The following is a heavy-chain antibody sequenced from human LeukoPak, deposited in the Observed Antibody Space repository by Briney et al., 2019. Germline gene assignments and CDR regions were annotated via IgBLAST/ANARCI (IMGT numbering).Heavy chain of an antibody. Sequence: GRSLRLSCAASGFTFSSYAMHWVRQAPGKGLEWVAVISYDGSNKYYADSVKGRFTISRDNSKNTVYLQMNSLRAEDTALYYCARDYCSSTSCYDYWGQGTMVTVSS. J-gene: IGHJ4*02. CDR1: GFTFSSYA. CDR3: ARDYCSSTSCYDY. CDR2: ISYDGSNK. D-gene: IGHD2-2*01. V-gene: IGHV3-30-3*01.